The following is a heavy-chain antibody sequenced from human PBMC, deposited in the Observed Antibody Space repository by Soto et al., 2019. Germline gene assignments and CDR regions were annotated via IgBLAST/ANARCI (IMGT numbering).Heavy chain of an antibody. D-gene: IGHD6-19*01. V-gene: IGHV1-2*02. CDR1: GYTFTAYS. CDR2: FNPNCGDT. CDR3: AREASAVISLDY. J-gene: IGHJ4*02. Sequence: QVQLVHSEAEVKKPGASVKVSCKASGYTFTAYSMHWVRQAPGQGLEWVGWFNPNCGDTIYAQKFQGRVTLTRDTSSGTAYMELYSLTSDDTAVYYCAREASAVISLDYWGQGTLVTVSS.